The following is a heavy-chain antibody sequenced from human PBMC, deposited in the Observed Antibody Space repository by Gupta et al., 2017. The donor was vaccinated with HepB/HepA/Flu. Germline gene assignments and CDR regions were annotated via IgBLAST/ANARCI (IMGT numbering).Heavy chain of an antibody. D-gene: IGHD1-26*01. CDR2: MNGDGRTT. CDR3: TRGPDGGSFDPGDF. V-gene: IGHV3-74*01. Sequence: VQLVESGGGLGQPVVSLRLSCAASVFTFRSPWMQWVRKAPGKGLVWVSRMNGDGRTTSYADSVKGRFTISRDNAKNTLYLQMNGLRGEDTAVYYCTRGPDGGSFDPGDFWGQGTRVTVSA. J-gene: IGHJ4*02. CDR1: VFTFRSPW.